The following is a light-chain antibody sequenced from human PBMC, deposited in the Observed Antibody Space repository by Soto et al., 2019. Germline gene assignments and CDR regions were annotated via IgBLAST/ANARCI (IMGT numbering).Light chain of an antibody. Sequence: VLTQPPSVSGAPGQRVTISCTGSSCNIGAGYDVHWYQQLPGTGPKLLISGNSNRPSGVPDRFSGSRSGTSASLAITGLQAEDEADYYCQSHDSSLSAYVFXTGTKLTVL. J-gene: IGLJ1*01. CDR3: QSHDSSLSAYV. CDR2: GNS. CDR1: SCNIGAGYD. V-gene: IGLV1-40*01.